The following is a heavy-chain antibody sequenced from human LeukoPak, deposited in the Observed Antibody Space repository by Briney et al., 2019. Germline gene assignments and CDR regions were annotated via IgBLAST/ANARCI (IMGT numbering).Heavy chain of an antibody. CDR3: ARGLLSSGWYSDY. D-gene: IGHD6-19*01. Sequence: GASVKVSCKASGYTFTSYDINWVRQATGQGLEWMGWMNPNSGSTGYAQKFQGRVTMTRNTSISTAYMELSSLRSEDTAVYYCARGLLSSGWYSDYWGQGTLATVSS. CDR2: MNPNSGST. J-gene: IGHJ4*02. V-gene: IGHV1-8*01. CDR1: GYTFTSYD.